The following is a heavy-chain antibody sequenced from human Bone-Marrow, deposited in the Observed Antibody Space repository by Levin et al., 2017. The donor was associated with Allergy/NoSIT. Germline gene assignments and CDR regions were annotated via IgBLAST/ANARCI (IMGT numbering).Heavy chain of an antibody. Sequence: PGESLKISCGASGFTLRSHAMAWVRQAPGKGLQWVSSISGDGGTIEYGDSVRGRFTISRDNSKNTLFLQMNSLRADDTAVYYCARQTTVAPFDYWGQGTLVTVSS. D-gene: IGHD4-23*01. CDR3: ARQTTVAPFDY. J-gene: IGHJ4*02. V-gene: IGHV3-23*01. CDR1: GFTLRSHA. CDR2: ISGDGGTI.